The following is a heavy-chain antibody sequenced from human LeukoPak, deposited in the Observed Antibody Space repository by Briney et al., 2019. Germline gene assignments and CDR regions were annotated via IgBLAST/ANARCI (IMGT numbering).Heavy chain of an antibody. CDR2: IYYSGST. V-gene: IGHV4-39*01. Sequence: PSETLCLTCTVSGGSISSSSYYWGWIRQPPGKGLEWIGSIYYSGSTYYNPSLKSRVTISVDTSKNQFSLKLSSVTAADTAVYYCARHVMVVPAAIRYWGQGTLVTVSS. CDR1: GGSISSSSYY. CDR3: ARHVMVVPAAIRY. D-gene: IGHD2-2*02. J-gene: IGHJ4*02.